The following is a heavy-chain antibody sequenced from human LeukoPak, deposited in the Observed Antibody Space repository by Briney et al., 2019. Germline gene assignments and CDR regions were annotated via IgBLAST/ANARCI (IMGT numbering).Heavy chain of an antibody. V-gene: IGHV3-23*01. J-gene: IGHJ3*02. CDR3: AKFSRRIGVGATPDAFDI. D-gene: IGHD1-26*01. Sequence: GGSLRLSCAASGFTFSSYAMSWVRQAPGKGLEWVSAISGSGGSTYYADSVKGRFTISRDNSKNTLYLQMNSLRAEDTAVYYCAKFSRRIGVGATPDAFDIWGQGTMVTVSS. CDR1: GFTFSSYA. CDR2: ISGSGGST.